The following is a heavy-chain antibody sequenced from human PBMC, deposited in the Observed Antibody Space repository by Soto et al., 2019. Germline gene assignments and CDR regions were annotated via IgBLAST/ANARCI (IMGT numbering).Heavy chain of an antibody. CDR3: ASATKPLYYYYGMDV. V-gene: IGHV1-69*05. CDR2: IIPIFGTA. D-gene: IGHD1-1*01. Sequence: QVQLVQSGAEVKKPGSSVKVSCKASGGTFSSYAISWVRQAPGQGLEWMGGIIPIFGTANYAQKFQGRVTITSDESTSTAYMELRILRSEDTAMYYCASATKPLYYYYGMDVWGQGTRVTVSS. J-gene: IGHJ6*02. CDR1: GGTFSSYA.